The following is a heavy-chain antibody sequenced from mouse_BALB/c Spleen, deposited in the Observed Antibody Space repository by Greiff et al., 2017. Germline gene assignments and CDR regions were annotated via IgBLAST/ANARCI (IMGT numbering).Heavy chain of an antibody. CDR1: GYTFTDYA. J-gene: IGHJ4*01. CDR2: ISTYYGNT. Sequence: QVQLKQSGPELVRPGVSVKISCKGSGYTFTDYAMHWVKQSHAKSLEWIGVISTYYGNTNYNQKFKGKATMTVDKSSSTAYMELARLTSEDSAIYYCARGYSRHYAMDYWGQGTSVTVSS. D-gene: IGHD2-12*01. V-gene: IGHV1-67*01. CDR3: ARGYSRHYAMDY.